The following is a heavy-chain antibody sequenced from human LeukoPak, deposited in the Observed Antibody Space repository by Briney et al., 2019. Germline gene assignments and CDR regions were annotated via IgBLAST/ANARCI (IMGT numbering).Heavy chain of an antibody. CDR3: ARAKKRSGRSRNFYLDV. CDR1: DDPINSGVYY. J-gene: IGHJ6*03. Sequence: SETQSLTCTVSDDPINSGVYYWNWIRQPAGKGLEWIGHIYTSGTTTNTNPSLKSRVAISLDTSKNHFSLKLSSVTAAVTAVYYCARAKKRSGRSRNFYLDVWGKGTTVTVSS. V-gene: IGHV4-61*09. CDR2: IYTSGTTT. D-gene: IGHD1-26*01.